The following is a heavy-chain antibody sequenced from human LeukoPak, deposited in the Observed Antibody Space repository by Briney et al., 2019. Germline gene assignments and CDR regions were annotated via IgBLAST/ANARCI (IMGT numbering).Heavy chain of an antibody. D-gene: IGHD6-19*01. CDR1: GFTFSSSA. V-gene: IGHV3-23*01. Sequence: QAGGSLRLSCAASGFTFSSSAMSWVRQVPGKGLEWVSAISGSGGSTYYADSVKGRFTISRDNSKNTLYLQMNSLRAEDTAVYYCAKYQIGSQQWLVRVGFDYWGQGTLVTVSS. CDR3: AKYQIGSQQWLVRVGFDY. CDR2: ISGSGGST. J-gene: IGHJ4*02.